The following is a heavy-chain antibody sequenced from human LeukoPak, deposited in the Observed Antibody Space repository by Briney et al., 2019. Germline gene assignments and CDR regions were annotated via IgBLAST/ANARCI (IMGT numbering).Heavy chain of an antibody. Sequence: GGSLRLSCAASGFTFSSYAMSWVRQAPGKGLEWVSAISGSGGSTYYADSVKGRFTISRDNSKNTLYLQMNSLRAEDTAVYYCAKLRDRGYSYGPAGYWGQGTLVTVSS. D-gene: IGHD5-18*01. V-gene: IGHV3-23*01. CDR2: ISGSGGST. CDR1: GFTFSSYA. CDR3: AKLRDRGYSYGPAGY. J-gene: IGHJ4*02.